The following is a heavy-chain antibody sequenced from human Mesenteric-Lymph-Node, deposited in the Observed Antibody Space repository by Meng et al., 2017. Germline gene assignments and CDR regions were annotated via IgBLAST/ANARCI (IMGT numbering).Heavy chain of an antibody. V-gene: IGHV4-59*12. Sequence: VQLPQSGPGLVKPSETLSLTCTVSGGSISSYYWSWIRQPPGKGLEWIGHIYYSGSTNYNPSLKSRVTISVDTSKNQFSLKLSSVTATDTAVYYCARDSPAAGVDYWGQGTLVTVSS. CDR2: IYYSGST. J-gene: IGHJ4*02. D-gene: IGHD6-13*01. CDR3: ARDSPAAGVDY. CDR1: GGSISSYY.